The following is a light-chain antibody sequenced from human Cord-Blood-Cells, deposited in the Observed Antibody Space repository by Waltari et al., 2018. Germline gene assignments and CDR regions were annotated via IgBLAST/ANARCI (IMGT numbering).Light chain of an antibody. CDR1: QSLLHSNGYNY. CDR2: LGS. V-gene: IGKV2-28*01. J-gene: IGKJ4*01. CDR3: MQALQTPLT. Sequence: LSLPVTPGEPASISCRSSQSLLHSNGYNYLDWYLQKPGQSPQLLIYLGSNRASGVPDRFSGSVSGTDFTLKISRVEAEDVGVYYCMQALQTPLTFGGGTKVEIK.